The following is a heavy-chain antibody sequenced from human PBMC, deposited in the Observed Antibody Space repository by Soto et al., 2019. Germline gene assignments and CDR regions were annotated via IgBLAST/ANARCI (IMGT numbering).Heavy chain of an antibody. D-gene: IGHD1-26*01. Sequence: SETLSLTCPVAGGSISSISYYWGWVRQPPGKGLEWSGSIYYSGSTYYTPSLKSRVTISVDTSKNQFSLKLSSVTAADTAVYYCARRRSSPYYYYGMDVWGQGTTVTVSS. CDR3: ARRRSSPYYYYGMDV. J-gene: IGHJ6*02. V-gene: IGHV4-39*01. CDR1: GGSISSISYY. CDR2: IYYSGST.